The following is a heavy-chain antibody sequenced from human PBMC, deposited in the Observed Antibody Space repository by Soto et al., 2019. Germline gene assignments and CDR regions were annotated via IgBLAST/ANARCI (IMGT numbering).Heavy chain of an antibody. Sequence: GESLKISCKGSGYSFTSYWIGWVRQMPGKGLEWMGIIYPGDSDTRYSPSFQGQVTISDDKSISTAYLQWSSLKAPDTAMYYCARRDCGGDCYSLSYGMDVWGQGTTVTVSS. CDR3: ARRDCGGDCYSLSYGMDV. V-gene: IGHV5-51*01. J-gene: IGHJ6*02. CDR1: GYSFTSYW. D-gene: IGHD2-21*02. CDR2: IYPGDSDT.